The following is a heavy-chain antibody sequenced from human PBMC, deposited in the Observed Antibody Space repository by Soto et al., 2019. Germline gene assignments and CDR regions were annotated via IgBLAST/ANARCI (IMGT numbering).Heavy chain of an antibody. J-gene: IGHJ4*02. CDR2: IYYSGST. CDR3: ASLRPLSYSRPGNFDY. V-gene: IGHV4-59*01. CDR1: GGSISSYY. D-gene: IGHD3-10*01. Sequence: SETLSLTCTVSGGSISSYYWSWIRQPLGKGLEWIGYIYYSGSTNYNPSLKSRVTISVDTSKNQFSLKLSSVTAADTAVYYCASLRPLSYSRPGNFDYWGQGTLVTVSS.